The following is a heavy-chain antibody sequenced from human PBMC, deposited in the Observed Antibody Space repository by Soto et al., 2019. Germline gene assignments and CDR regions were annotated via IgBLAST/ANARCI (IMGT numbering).Heavy chain of an antibody. CDR1: GFTFDDYA. Sequence: GGSLRLSCAASGFTFDDYAMHWVRQAPGKGLEWVTGISWNSDTLGYADSVKGRFTISRDNPKNSLYLQMSSLRPEDTAFYYCARGLYYYTTSGYPHYWGQGTLVTVSS. D-gene: IGHD3-22*01. CDR2: ISWNSDTL. CDR3: ARGLYYYTTSGYPHY. J-gene: IGHJ4*02. V-gene: IGHV3-9*01.